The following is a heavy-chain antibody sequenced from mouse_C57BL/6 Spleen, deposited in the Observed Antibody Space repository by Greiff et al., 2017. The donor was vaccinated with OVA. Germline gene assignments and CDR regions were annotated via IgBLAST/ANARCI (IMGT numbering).Heavy chain of an antibody. V-gene: IGHV5-17*01. J-gene: IGHJ2*01. Sequence: DVKLVESGGGLVKPGGSLKLSCAASGFTFSDYGMHWVRQAPEKGLEWVAYISSGSSTIYYADTVKGRFTISRDNAKNTLFLQMTSLRSEDTAMYYCAIYYYGSRGDYFDYWGQGTTLTVSS. D-gene: IGHD1-1*01. CDR1: GFTFSDYG. CDR2: ISSGSSTI. CDR3: AIYYYGSRGDYFDY.